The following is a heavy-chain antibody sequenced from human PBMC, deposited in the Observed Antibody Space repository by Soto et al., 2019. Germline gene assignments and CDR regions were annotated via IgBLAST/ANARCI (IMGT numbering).Heavy chain of an antibody. V-gene: IGHV1-69*04. D-gene: IGHD3-10*01. CDR3: ASSGAARPFGP. Sequence: SLKVSCKASGGTFSSYAISWVRQAPGQGLEWMGRIIPILGIANYAQKFQGRVTITADKSTSTAYMELSSLRSEDTAVYYCASSGAARPFGPWGQGTLVTVSS. CDR2: IIPILGIA. CDR1: GGTFSSYA. J-gene: IGHJ5*02.